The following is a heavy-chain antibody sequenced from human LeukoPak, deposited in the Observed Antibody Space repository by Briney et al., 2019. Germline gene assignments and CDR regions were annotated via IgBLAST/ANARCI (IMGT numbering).Heavy chain of an antibody. CDR1: GFTFRNYG. D-gene: IGHD1-26*01. Sequence: GGSLRLSCAASGFTFRNYGMYWVRQAPGKGLEWVAIIWYDGSNKYYGDSVKGRFTISRDNSKNTLYLQMNSLEFEDTAVYFCARHTGIFPRDGMDVWGQGTTVTVSS. V-gene: IGHV3-33*01. CDR3: ARHTGIFPRDGMDV. CDR2: IWYDGSNK. J-gene: IGHJ6*02.